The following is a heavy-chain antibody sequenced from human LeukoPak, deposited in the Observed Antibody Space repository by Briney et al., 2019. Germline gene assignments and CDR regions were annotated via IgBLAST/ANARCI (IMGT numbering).Heavy chain of an antibody. Sequence: PGGSLRLSCAASGFTFSSYAMHWVRQAPGKGLEWVAVISYDGSNKYYADSVKGRFTISRDNSKNTLYLQMNSLRAEDTAVYYCARLTGALYYYDSSGYSDFDYWGQGTLVTVSS. CDR1: GFTFSSYA. CDR3: ARLTGALYYYDSSGYSDFDY. D-gene: IGHD3-22*01. J-gene: IGHJ4*02. V-gene: IGHV3-30-3*02. CDR2: ISYDGSNK.